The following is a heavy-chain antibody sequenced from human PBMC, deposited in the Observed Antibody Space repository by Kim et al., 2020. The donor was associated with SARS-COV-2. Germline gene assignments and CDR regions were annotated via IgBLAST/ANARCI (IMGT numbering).Heavy chain of an antibody. V-gene: IGHV3-48*02. Sequence: GGSLRLSCAASGFTFSSYSMNWVRQAPGKGLERVSYISSSSSTIYYADSVKGRFTISRDNAKNSLYLQMNSLRDEDTAVYYCARDVGMTTVTTDAFDIWGQETMVTVSS. CDR3: ARDVGMTTVTTDAFDI. CDR1: GFTFSSYS. CDR2: ISSSSSTI. D-gene: IGHD4-17*01. J-gene: IGHJ3*02.